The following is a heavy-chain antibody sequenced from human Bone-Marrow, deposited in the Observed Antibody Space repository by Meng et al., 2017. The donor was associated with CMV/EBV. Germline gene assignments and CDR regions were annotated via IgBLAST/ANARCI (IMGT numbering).Heavy chain of an antibody. CDR3: ARDQGTGDYYYYGMDV. D-gene: IGHD7-27*01. V-gene: IGHV1-2*02. CDR2: INPNSGGT. J-gene: IGHJ6*02. Sequence: ASVKGSCKASGYTFTSYGISWVRQAPGQGLEWMGWINPNSGGTNYAQKFQGRVTMTRDTSISTAYMELSRLRSDDTAVYYCARDQGTGDYYYYGMDVWGQGTTVTVSS. CDR1: GYTFTSYG.